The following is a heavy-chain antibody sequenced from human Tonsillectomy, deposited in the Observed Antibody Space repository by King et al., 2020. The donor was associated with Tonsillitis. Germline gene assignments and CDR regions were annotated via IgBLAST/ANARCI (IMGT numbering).Heavy chain of an antibody. V-gene: IGHV4-59*01. Sequence: QLQESGPGLVKPSETLSLTCTVSGGSISSYYWSWIRQPPGKGLEWIGYIYYSGSTKYNPSLKSRVTISVDTSKNQFSLKLSSVTAADTAVYYCAREQLPYYDFWSGPGYFDLWGRGTLVTVSS. CDR3: AREQLPYYDFWSGPGYFDL. D-gene: IGHD3-3*01. CDR2: IYYSGST. J-gene: IGHJ2*01. CDR1: GGSISSYY.